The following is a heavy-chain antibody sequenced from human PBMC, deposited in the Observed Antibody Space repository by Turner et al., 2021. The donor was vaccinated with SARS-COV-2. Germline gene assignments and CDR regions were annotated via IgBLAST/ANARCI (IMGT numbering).Heavy chain of an antibody. D-gene: IGHD3-16*01. J-gene: IGHJ6*02. CDR2: IYSGGST. V-gene: IGHV3-53*04. CDR1: GFTVSSNY. Sequence: EVQLVESGGGLVQPGRSLRLSCAASGFTVSSNYMIWVRQAPGKGLEWVSVIYSGGSTFYADSVKGRFTISRHNSKNTLYLQMNSLRAEDTAVYYCARDLVSNGMDVWGQGTTVTVSS. CDR3: ARDLVSNGMDV.